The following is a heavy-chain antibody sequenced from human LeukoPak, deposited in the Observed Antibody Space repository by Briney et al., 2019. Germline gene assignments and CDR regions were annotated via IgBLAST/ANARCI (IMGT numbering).Heavy chain of an antibody. D-gene: IGHD6-13*01. CDR3: AREVGAAAEPLDY. Sequence: GGSLRLSCAASGFTFSSYAMHWVRQAPGKGLEWVAVISYDGSNEYYADSVKGRFTISRDNSKNTLYLQTNSLRAEDTAVYYCAREVGAAAEPLDYWGQGTLVTVSS. V-gene: IGHV3-30*01. CDR2: ISYDGSNE. CDR1: GFTFSSYA. J-gene: IGHJ4*02.